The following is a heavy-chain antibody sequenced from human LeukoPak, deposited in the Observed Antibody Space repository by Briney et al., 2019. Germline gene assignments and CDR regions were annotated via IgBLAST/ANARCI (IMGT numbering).Heavy chain of an antibody. CDR2: INPSGGST. CDR1: GYSLTTYY. J-gene: IGHJ6*02. CDR3: ASVYLYGMDV. V-gene: IGHV1-46*01. D-gene: IGHD2-8*01. Sequence: GASVKVSCKASGYSLTTYYMHWVRQAPAQGLEWMAIINPSGGSTNYAQKFQGRVTMTRDTPTNTVYMELSSLRTEDTAVYYCASVYLYGMDVWGQGTTVTVSS.